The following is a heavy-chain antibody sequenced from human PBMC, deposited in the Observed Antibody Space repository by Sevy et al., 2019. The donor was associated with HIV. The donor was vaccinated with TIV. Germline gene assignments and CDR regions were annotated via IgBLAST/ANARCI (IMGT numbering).Heavy chain of an antibody. CDR1: GFTFSTYG. V-gene: IGHV3-33*01. CDR2: IWFDGSNT. D-gene: IGHD4-17*01. CDR3: AGVLEFYDYGDYGPAFMPDY. Sequence: GGSLRLSCAASGFTFSTYGMHWVRQAPGKGLEWVAVIWFDGSNTYYADSVKGRFTISRDIAKNTLNLQMNSLRAEDTAVYYCAGVLEFYDYGDYGPAFMPDYWGQGTLVTVSS. J-gene: IGHJ4*02.